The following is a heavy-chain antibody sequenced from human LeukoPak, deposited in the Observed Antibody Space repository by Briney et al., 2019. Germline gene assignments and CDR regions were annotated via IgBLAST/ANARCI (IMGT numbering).Heavy chain of an antibody. CDR3: ARDSSSWEPKYYFDY. CDR2: IYYSGST. Sequence: SETLSLTCTVSGGSISSYYWSWIRQPPGKGLEWIGYIYYSGSTNYNPSLKSRVTMSVDTSKNQFSLKLSSVTAADTAVYYCARDSSSWEPKYYFDYWGQGTLVTVSS. CDR1: GGSISSYY. V-gene: IGHV4-59*12. J-gene: IGHJ4*02. D-gene: IGHD6-13*01.